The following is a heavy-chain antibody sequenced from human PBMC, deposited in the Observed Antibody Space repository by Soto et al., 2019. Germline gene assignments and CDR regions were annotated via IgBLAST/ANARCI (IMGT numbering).Heavy chain of an antibody. CDR1: GFTFTSSA. V-gene: IGHV1-58*02. J-gene: IGHJ6*03. D-gene: IGHD3-10*01. Sequence: GASVKVSCKASGFTFTSSAMQWVRQARGQRLEWIGWIVVGSGNTNYAQKFQERVTITRDMSTSTAYMELSSLRSEDTAVYYCAADLVGYYGSGSLQYYMDVWGKGTTVTVSS. CDR3: AADLVGYYGSGSLQYYMDV. CDR2: IVVGSGNT.